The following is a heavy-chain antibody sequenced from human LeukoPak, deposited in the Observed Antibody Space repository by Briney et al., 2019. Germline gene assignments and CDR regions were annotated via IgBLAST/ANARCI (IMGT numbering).Heavy chain of an antibody. V-gene: IGHV4-31*03. CDR2: IYDSRST. CDR1: GGSVSSGGYY. Sequence: SQALSLTCTVSGGSVSSGGYYWIWLRQHPGKGLEWIGYIYDSRSTYYNPSLNCRVTISVDTSKNQFSLKMSSVTAADTAVYYCARRYDSSGYHGPGAFDIWGQGTMVTVSS. D-gene: IGHD3-22*01. CDR3: ARRYDSSGYHGPGAFDI. J-gene: IGHJ3*02.